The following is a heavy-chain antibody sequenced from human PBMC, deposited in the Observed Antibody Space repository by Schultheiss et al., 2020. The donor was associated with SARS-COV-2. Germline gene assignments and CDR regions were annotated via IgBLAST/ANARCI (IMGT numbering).Heavy chain of an antibody. V-gene: IGHV4-59*01. CDR3: AKVGGATGVY. CDR1: GGSISSYY. D-gene: IGHD1-26*01. J-gene: IGHJ4*02. Sequence: SQTHSLTCTVSGGSISSYYWSWIRQPPGKGLEWIGYIYYSGSTNYNPSLKSRVTISVDTSKNQFSLKLSSVTAADTAVYYCAKVGGATGVYWGQGTLVTVSS. CDR2: IYYSGST.